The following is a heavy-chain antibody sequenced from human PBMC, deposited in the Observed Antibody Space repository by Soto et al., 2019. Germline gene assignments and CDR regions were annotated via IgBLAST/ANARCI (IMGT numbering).Heavy chain of an antibody. CDR2: IKHSGST. V-gene: IGHV4-34*01. D-gene: IGHD3-9*01. CDR1: VGSVIDYY. Sequence: SETRSLTCCFYVGSVIDYYYSWIRQAPGNWLEWIVEIKHSGSTNYNPSLKSRVTILVDTSKNQFSLKLSSVTAADTAVYYCATRKKYYDILTGNRLNGKVFYHYPMDVWGQGTTVTVSS. J-gene: IGHJ6*02. CDR3: ATRKKYYDILTGNRLNGKVFYHYPMDV.